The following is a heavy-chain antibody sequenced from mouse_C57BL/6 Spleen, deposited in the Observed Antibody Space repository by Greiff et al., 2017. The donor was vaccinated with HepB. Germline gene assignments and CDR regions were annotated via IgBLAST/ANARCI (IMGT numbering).Heavy chain of an antibody. J-gene: IGHJ3*01. CDR3: ARSRDYGSSYPRVAY. V-gene: IGHV1-81*01. D-gene: IGHD1-1*01. Sequence: QVHVKQSGAELARPGASVKLSCKASGYTFTSYGISWVKQRTGQGLEWIGEIYPRSGNTYYNEKFKGKATLTADKSSSTAYMELRSLTSEDSAVYFCARSRDYGSSYPRVAYWGQGTLVTVSA. CDR1: GYTFTSYG. CDR2: IYPRSGNT.